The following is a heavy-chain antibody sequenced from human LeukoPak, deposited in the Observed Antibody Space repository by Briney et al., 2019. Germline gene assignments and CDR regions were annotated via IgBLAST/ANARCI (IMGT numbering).Heavy chain of an antibody. V-gene: IGHV5-10-1*01. J-gene: IGHJ4*02. CDR1: GYSFTSYW. CDR2: IDPSDSYT. Sequence: GESLKISCKGSGYSFTSYWISWVRQMPRKGLEWMGGIDPSDSYTNYSPSFQGHVTISADKSISTAYLQWSSLKASDTAMYYCARGFYGSGSPFDYWGQGTLVTVSS. CDR3: ARGFYGSGSPFDY. D-gene: IGHD3-10*01.